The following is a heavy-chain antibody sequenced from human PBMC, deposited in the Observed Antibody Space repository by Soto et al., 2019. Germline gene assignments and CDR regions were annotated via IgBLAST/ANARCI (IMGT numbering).Heavy chain of an antibody. CDR1: GGSISSYY. V-gene: IGHV4-59*12. CDR3: GRWASSRWYTFYYFDY. Sequence: SETLSLTCTVSGGSISSYYWSWIRQPPGKGLEWIGYIYYSGSNSYNPSLKSRVTISVDTSKNQFSLKLSSVTAADTCVYYCGRWASSRWYTFYYFDYWGQGTLVTVSS. CDR2: IYYSGSN. D-gene: IGHD6-13*01. J-gene: IGHJ4*02.